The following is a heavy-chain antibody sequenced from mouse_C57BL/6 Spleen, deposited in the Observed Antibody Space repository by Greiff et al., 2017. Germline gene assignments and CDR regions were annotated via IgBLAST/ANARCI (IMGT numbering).Heavy chain of an antibody. Sequence: QVQLQQPGAELVRPGSSVKLSCKASGYTFTSYWMHWVKQRPIQGLEWIGNIDPSDSETHYNQKFKDKATLTVDKSSSTAYMQLSSLTSEDSAVYYCARRGGSSLYYAMDYWGQGTSVTVSS. CDR1: GYTFTSYW. J-gene: IGHJ4*01. V-gene: IGHV1-52*01. CDR2: IDPSDSET. D-gene: IGHD1-1*01. CDR3: ARRGGSSLYYAMDY.